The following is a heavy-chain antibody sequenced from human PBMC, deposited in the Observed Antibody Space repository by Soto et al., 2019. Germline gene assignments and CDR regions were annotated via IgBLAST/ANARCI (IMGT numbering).Heavy chain of an antibody. CDR1: GGSVSSGDYY. CDR2: IYFSGST. CDR3: ARVGDYYDKRPFDY. D-gene: IGHD3-22*01. J-gene: IGHJ4*02. Sequence: SETLSLTCTVSGGSVSSGDYYWSWIRQPTGKGLEWIGYIYFSGSTYYNPSLKSRVTISVDTSKNQFSLKLSSVTAADTAVYYCARVGDYYDKRPFDYWGQGTLVTVSS. V-gene: IGHV4-30-4*01.